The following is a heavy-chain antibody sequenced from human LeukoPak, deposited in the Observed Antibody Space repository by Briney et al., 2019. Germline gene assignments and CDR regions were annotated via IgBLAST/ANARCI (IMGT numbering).Heavy chain of an antibody. D-gene: IGHD4/OR15-4a*01. Sequence: PGGSLRLSCTVSGFTVSSNSMSWVRQAPGKGLEWVSFIFSSTHYSDSVKGRFTISRDNSKNTLYLQMNSLRAEDTAVYYCARRAGAYSHPYDCWGQGTLVTVSS. CDR1: GFTVSSNS. V-gene: IGHV3-53*01. CDR3: ARRAGAYSHPYDC. CDR2: IFSST. J-gene: IGHJ4*02.